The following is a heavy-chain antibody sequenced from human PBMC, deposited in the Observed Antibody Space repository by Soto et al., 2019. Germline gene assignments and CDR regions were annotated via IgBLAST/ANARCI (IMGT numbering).Heavy chain of an antibody. CDR2: INSDGSST. Sequence: SCAASGFTFSSYWMHWVRQAPGKGLVWVSRINSDGSSTSYADSVKGRFTISRDNAKNTLYLQMNSLRAEDTAVYYCARVPPDYSYYGMDVWGQGTTVTVSS. CDR3: ARVPPDYSYYGMDV. V-gene: IGHV3-74*01. J-gene: IGHJ6*02. D-gene: IGHD4-4*01. CDR1: GFTFSSYW.